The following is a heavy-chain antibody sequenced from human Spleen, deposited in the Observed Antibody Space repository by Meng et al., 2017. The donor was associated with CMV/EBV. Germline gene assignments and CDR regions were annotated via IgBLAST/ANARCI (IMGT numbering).Heavy chain of an antibody. Sequence: GESLKISCAVSGFTFSTYTMNWLRQAPGKGLEWVSCIGSGTSHIYYADSVKGRFTISRDNAKNSLYLQMNSLRAEDTAVYYCAKDRIRYQLLSARDYWGQGTLVTVSS. D-gene: IGHD2-2*01. J-gene: IGHJ4*02. CDR1: GFTFSTYT. V-gene: IGHV3-21*04. CDR2: IGSGTSHI. CDR3: AKDRIRYQLLSARDY.